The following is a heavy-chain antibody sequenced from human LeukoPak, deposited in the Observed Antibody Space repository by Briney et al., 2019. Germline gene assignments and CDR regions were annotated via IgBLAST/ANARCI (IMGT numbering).Heavy chain of an antibody. J-gene: IGHJ6*02. CDR1: GFTFSSFD. CDR3: ARSIPMITFGSYGMDV. Sequence: QPGGSLRLSCAASGFTFSSFDMHWVRQPTGQGLEWVSTIGTASDTYYPGSVEGRFTISRDNAKNTLYLQMNSLRAEDTAVYYCARSIPMITFGSYGMDVWGQGTTVTVSS. D-gene: IGHD3-16*01. V-gene: IGHV3-13*01. CDR2: IGTASDT.